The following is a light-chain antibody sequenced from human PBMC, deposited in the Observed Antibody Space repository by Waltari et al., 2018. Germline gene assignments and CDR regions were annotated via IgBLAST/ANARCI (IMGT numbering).Light chain of an antibody. CDR3: TSYAGDNNYV. CDR1: SSDVGAYNY. J-gene: IGLJ1*01. Sequence: QSALTQPPSASGSPGQSVTISCTGTSSDVGAYNYVSWYQPHPGKAPKLMIYEANKPPAAVPDRFPASKSGNSASLTVSGLQVEDEANYCCTSYAGDNNYVFGSGTKVTVL. V-gene: IGLV2-8*01. CDR2: EAN.